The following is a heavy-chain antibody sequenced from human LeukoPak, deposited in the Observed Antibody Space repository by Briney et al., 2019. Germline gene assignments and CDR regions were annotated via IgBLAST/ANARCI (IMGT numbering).Heavy chain of an antibody. CDR3: ARLSVLISTYLDY. CDR1: GYSISSGYY. D-gene: IGHD2-15*01. V-gene: IGHV4-38-2*01. J-gene: IGHJ4*02. Sequence: SETLSXTCAVSGYSISSGYYWGWSRQPPGKGGEWMGSIYHSGSTYYNPSLKRGVTITVETSKKQFSLKLSSVTAADTAVYYCARLSVLISTYLDYWGQGTLVTVSS. CDR2: IYHSGST.